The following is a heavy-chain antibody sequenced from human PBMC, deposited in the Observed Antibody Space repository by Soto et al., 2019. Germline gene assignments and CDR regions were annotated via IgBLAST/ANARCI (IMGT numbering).Heavy chain of an antibody. D-gene: IGHD2-15*01. J-gene: IGHJ3*02. CDR2: ISSYNGNT. V-gene: IGHV1-18*01. CDR3: ARGQQLLLNSDAFDI. CDR1: GYTFTSYG. Sequence: ASVKVSCKASGYTFTSYGISWVRQAPGQGLEWMGWISSYNGNTNYAQKLQGRVTMTTDTSTSTAYMELNSLTSDDTAVYYCARGQQLLLNSDAFDIWGQGTMVTVSS.